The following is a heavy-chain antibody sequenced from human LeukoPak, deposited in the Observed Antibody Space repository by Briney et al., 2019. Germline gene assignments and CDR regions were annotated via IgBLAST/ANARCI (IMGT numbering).Heavy chain of an antibody. D-gene: IGHD1-26*01. Sequence: GGSLRLSCAASGFTFSSYAMHWVRQAPGKGLEWVAVISYDGSNKYYADSVKGRFTISRDNSKNTLYLQTNSLRAEDTAVYYCARGWELLYRYGMDVWGQGTTVTVSS. J-gene: IGHJ6*02. V-gene: IGHV3-30*04. CDR3: ARGWELLYRYGMDV. CDR1: GFTFSSYA. CDR2: ISYDGSNK.